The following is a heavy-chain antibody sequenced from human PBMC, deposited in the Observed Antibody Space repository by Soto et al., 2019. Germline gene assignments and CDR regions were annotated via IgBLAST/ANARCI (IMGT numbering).Heavy chain of an antibody. J-gene: IGHJ6*03. CDR3: ARESGGATATLDYYYFYMDV. Sequence: QVQLVQSGAEVKKPGASVTVSCRSSGDTFTDYYMHWVRQAPGQGLEWMGWINPNSGVTKHAQKFQGWVTMTRDTSIRTVYMQLSRLRSDDTAVYYWARESGGATATLDYYYFYMDVWGTGTTVTVSS. D-gene: IGHD5-12*01. V-gene: IGHV1-2*04. CDR2: INPNSGVT. CDR1: GDTFTDYY.